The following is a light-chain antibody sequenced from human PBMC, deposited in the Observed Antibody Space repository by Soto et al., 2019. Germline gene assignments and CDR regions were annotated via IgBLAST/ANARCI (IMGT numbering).Light chain of an antibody. J-gene: IGKJ2*01. CDR3: QQYGSSPPYT. Sequence: EVVLTQSPGTLSLSPGERAPLSCRASQTVSNNYLAWYQQKPGQAPRLLIFGSSDRATGIPDRFSGSGSGTDCTLTISRLEPEDFAVYYCQQYGSSPPYTFGQGTKLEIK. V-gene: IGKV3-20*01. CDR2: GSS. CDR1: QTVSNNY.